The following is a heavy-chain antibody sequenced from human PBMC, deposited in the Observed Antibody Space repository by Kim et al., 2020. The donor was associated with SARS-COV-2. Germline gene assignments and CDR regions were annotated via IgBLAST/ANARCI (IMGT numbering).Heavy chain of an antibody. CDR2: ISYDGSNK. Sequence: GGSLRLSCAASGFTFSSYAMHWVRQAPGKGLEWVTVISYDGSNKYYADSVKGRFTISRDNSKNTLYLQMNSLRAEDTAVYYCARAFGGSYYYGMDVWGQGTTVTVSS. CDR1: GFTFSSYA. V-gene: IGHV3-30*04. CDR3: ARAFGGSYYYGMDV. D-gene: IGHD3-10*01. J-gene: IGHJ6*02.